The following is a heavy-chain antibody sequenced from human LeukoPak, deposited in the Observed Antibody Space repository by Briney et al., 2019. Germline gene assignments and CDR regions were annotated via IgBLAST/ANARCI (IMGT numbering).Heavy chain of an antibody. CDR2: IYYSGST. CDR1: GGSISSSSYY. CDR3: ARSSHNYGPVFY. D-gene: IGHD4-17*01. V-gene: IGHV4-39*07. J-gene: IGHJ4*02. Sequence: PSETLSLTCTVSGGSISSSSYYWGWIRQPPGKGLEWIGSIYYSGSTYYNPSLKSRVTISVDTSKNQFSLKLSSVTAADTAVYYCARSSHNYGPVFYWGQGTLVTVSS.